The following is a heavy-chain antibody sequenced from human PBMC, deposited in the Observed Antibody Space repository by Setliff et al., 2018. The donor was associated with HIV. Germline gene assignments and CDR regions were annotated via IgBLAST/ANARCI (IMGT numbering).Heavy chain of an antibody. D-gene: IGHD6-13*01. J-gene: IGHJ6*03. CDR3: ASCIAAAGWTYYYYMDV. Sequence: PSETLSLTCTVSGGSISNNSYYWGWVRQPPGKGLEWIGNIYYSGSTYYNPSLKSRITISVDTSKNQFSLKLSSVTAADTAVYYCASCIAAAGWTYYYYMDVWGKGTTVTVS. CDR2: IYYSGST. V-gene: IGHV4-39*01. CDR1: GGSISNNSYY.